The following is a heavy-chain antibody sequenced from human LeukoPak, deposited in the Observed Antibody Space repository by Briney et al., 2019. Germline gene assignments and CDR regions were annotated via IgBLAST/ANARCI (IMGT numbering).Heavy chain of an antibody. CDR1: DYSLINGYY. V-gene: IGHV4-38-2*02. J-gene: IGHJ4*02. Sequence: TSETLSLTCTVSDYSLINGYYWGWLRQPPGKGLEWIGSVDHSGTTFYNILYKTRVAMSVDTPKNQFSLKLTSVTAADTAVYYCAKLAATGGFDSWGQGTLVTVSS. CDR3: AKLAATGGFDS. D-gene: IGHD6-25*01. CDR2: VDHSGTT.